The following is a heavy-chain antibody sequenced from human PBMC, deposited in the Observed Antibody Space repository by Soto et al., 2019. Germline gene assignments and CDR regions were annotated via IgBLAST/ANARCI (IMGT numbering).Heavy chain of an antibody. J-gene: IGHJ6*04. Sequence: QVQLQQWGAGLLKPSETLSLTCAVYGGSFSGYYWSWIRQPPGKGLEWIGEINHSGSTNYNPSLKSRVTISVDTSTNQGSLKLSSVTAADTAVYYCARVSGIYYYGMDVWGKGTTVTVSS. D-gene: IGHD3-10*01. CDR1: GGSFSGYY. CDR3: ARVSGIYYYGMDV. V-gene: IGHV4-34*01. CDR2: INHSGST.